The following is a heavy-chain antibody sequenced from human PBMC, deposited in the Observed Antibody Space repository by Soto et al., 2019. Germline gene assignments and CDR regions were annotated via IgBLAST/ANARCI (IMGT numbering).Heavy chain of an antibody. J-gene: IGHJ6*02. V-gene: IGHV1-69*02. CDR2: IIPILGIA. Sequence: SVKVSCKASGGTFSSYTISWVRQAPGQGLEWMGRIIPILGIANYAQKFQGRVTITADKSTSTAYMELSSLRSEDTAVYYCARTDCSSTSCYGYYYYGMDVWGQGTTVTSP. D-gene: IGHD2-2*01. CDR1: GGTFSSYT. CDR3: ARTDCSSTSCYGYYYYGMDV.